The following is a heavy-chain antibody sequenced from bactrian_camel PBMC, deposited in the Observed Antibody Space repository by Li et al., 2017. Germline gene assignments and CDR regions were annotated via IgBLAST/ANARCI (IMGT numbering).Heavy chain of an antibody. Sequence: VQLVESGGGLVQPGGSLTLSCADSGFSLNDYAIGWIRQAPGKGLEWVSGVYNDGSNTGYADSVKGRFTISRDNAKNTLYLQMNSLKPEDTAVYYCAANLNGWNGDALSPDKYNNYGQGTQVTVS. CDR1: GFSLNDYA. CDR3: AANLNGWNGDALSPDKYNN. J-gene: IGHJ4*01. D-gene: IGHD1*01. CDR2: VYNDGSNT. V-gene: IGHV3S7*01.